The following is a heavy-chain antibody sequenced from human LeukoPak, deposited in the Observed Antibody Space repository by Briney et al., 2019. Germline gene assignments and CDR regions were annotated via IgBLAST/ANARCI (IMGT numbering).Heavy chain of an antibody. CDR1: GYTFTSYG. J-gene: IGHJ6*02. CDR3: AVGEVVVVPAAITYYYGMGV. Sequence: ASVKVSCKASGYTFTSYGISWVRQAPGQGLEWMGWISAYNGNTNYAQKLQGRVTMTTDTSTSTAYMELRSLRSDDTAVYYCAVGEVVVVPAAITYYYGMGVWGQGTTVTVSS. D-gene: IGHD2-2*01. CDR2: ISAYNGNT. V-gene: IGHV1-18*01.